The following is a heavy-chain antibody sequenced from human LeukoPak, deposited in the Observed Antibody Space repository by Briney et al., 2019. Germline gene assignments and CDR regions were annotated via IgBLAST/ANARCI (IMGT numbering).Heavy chain of an antibody. CDR1: GYSFTAFY. CDR2: IHPRSGET. CDR3: ARDGEYGTGSYYRGCFDY. Sequence: VASVKVSCRASGYSFTAFYIHWVRQAPGQGLEWMGWIHPRSGETNYAYKFRGRDTMTRDTSISTTYMDLGSLGSDDTAVYYCARDGEYGTGSYYRGCFDYWGQGTLVTVSS. V-gene: IGHV1-2*02. J-gene: IGHJ4*02. D-gene: IGHD3-10*01.